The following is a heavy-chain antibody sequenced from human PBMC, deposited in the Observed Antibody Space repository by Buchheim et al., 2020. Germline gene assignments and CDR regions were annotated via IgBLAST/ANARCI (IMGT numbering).Heavy chain of an antibody. CDR2: ISYDGSNK. V-gene: IGHV3-30-3*01. D-gene: IGHD1-7*01. J-gene: IGHJ4*02. CDR3: AREGTGTVFDY. CDR1: GFTFSSYA. Sequence: QVQLVESGGGVVQPGRSLRLSCAASGFTFSSYAMHWVRQAPGKGLEWVAVISYDGSNKYYADSVKGRFTIPRDNSKNTLYLQMNSLRAEDTAVYYCAREGTGTVFDYWGQGTL.